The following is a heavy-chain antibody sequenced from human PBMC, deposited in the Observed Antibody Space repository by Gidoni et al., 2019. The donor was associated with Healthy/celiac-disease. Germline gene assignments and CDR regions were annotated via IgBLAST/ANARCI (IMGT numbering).Heavy chain of an antibody. Sequence: QVQLVQSGAEVQKPGSSVKVSCKASGGTFSSYAISWVRQDPGQGLEWMGGIIPICGTANYAQKFQGRVTMTADKSTSTAYMELSRLRSEDTAVYYCARDGSGYGMDVWGQGTTVTVSS. V-gene: IGHV1-69*06. CDR2: IIPICGTA. D-gene: IGHD5-12*01. CDR3: ARDGSGYGMDV. CDR1: GGTFSSYA. J-gene: IGHJ6*02.